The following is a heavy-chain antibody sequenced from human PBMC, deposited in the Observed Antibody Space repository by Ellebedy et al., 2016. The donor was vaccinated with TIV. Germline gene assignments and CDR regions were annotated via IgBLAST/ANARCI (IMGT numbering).Heavy chain of an antibody. J-gene: IGHJ4*02. V-gene: IGHV3-7*03. CDR2: IKQDGSEK. CDR3: ARGGGVGY. D-gene: IGHD2-15*01. CDR1: GFIFSAST. Sequence: PGGSLRLSCAASGFIFSASTMHWVRQAPGKGLEWVANIKQDGSEKYYVDSVKGRFTISRDNAKNSLYLQMNSLRAEDTAVYYCARGGGVGYWGQGTLVTVSS.